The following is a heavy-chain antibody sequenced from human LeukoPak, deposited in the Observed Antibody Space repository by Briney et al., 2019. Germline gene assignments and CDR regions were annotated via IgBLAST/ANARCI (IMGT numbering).Heavy chain of an antibody. CDR2: IYTNRST. Sequence: PSETLSLTCTVSGGSISSYHWSWIRQVPGKGLRWIGSIYTNRSTNYNPSLKSRVTISIDSSKNQFSLKLTSVTAADTAVYYCARTVWTYDSARPLWFDPWGQGTLVTVSS. V-gene: IGHV4-4*09. CDR3: ARTVWTYDSARPLWFDP. D-gene: IGHD1-1*01. J-gene: IGHJ5*02. CDR1: GGSISSYH.